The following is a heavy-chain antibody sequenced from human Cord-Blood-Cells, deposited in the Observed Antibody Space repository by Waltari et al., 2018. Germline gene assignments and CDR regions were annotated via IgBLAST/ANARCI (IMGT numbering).Heavy chain of an antibody. V-gene: IGHV3-30*18. Sequence: QVQLVESGGGVVQPGRSLRLSCAASGFPFSSYGMHGVRQAPGKGLEWVAVISYDGSNKYYADSVKGRFTISRDNSKNTLYLQMNSLRAEDTAVYYCAKDRLGSSVLYYFDYWGQGTLVTVSS. CDR2: ISYDGSNK. CDR3: AKDRLGSSVLYYFDY. J-gene: IGHJ4*02. CDR1: GFPFSSYG. D-gene: IGHD3-10*01.